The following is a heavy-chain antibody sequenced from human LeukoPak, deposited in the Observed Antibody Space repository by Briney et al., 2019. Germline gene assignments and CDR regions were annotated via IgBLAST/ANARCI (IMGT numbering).Heavy chain of an antibody. CDR2: IIPIFGTA. CDR3: AREMVYSSGWYRDPGYFQH. J-gene: IGHJ1*01. Sequence: VKVSCKASGGTFSSYAISWVRQAPGQGLEWMGRIIPIFGTANYAQKFQGRVTITTDESTSTAYMELSSLRSEDTAVYYCAREMVYSSGWYRDPGYFQHWGQGTLVTVSS. V-gene: IGHV1-69*05. D-gene: IGHD6-19*01. CDR1: GGTFSSYA.